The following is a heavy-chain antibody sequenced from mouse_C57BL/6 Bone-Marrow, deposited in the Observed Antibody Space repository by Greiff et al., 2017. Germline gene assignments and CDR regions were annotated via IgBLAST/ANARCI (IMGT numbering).Heavy chain of an antibody. CDR1: GYTFTSYG. CDR3: ARGGYYDYDGFYYAMDY. D-gene: IGHD2-4*01. CDR2: IYPRSGNT. J-gene: IGHJ4*01. Sequence: VQLQQSGAELARPGASVKLSCKASGYTFTSYGISWVKQRTGQGLEWIGEIYPRSGNTYYNEKFTGKATLTADKSSSTAYMELRSLTSEDSAVYFCARGGYYDYDGFYYAMDYWGQGTSVTVSS. V-gene: IGHV1-81*01.